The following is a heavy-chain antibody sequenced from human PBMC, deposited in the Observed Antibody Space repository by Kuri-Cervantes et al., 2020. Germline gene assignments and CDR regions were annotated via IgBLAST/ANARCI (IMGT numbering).Heavy chain of an antibody. V-gene: IGHV4-4*02. CDR1: GGSISSSNW. Sequence: SETLSLTCAVSGGSISSSNWWSWVRQPQGKGLEWIGEIYHSRSTNYNPSLKSRVTISVDKSKNQFSLQLNSVTPEDTAVYYCARSRPTVTTQIDYWGQGTLVTVSS. CDR2: IYHSRST. J-gene: IGHJ4*02. CDR3: ARSRPTVTTQIDY. D-gene: IGHD4-17*01.